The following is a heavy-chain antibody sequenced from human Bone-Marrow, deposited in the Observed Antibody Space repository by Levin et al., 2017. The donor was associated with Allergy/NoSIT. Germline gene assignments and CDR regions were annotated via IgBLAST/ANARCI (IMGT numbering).Heavy chain of an antibody. CDR3: AHRRPTGSPWDVGYFDY. Sequence: ESGPTLVKPTQTLTLTCAFSGFSLSTNGVGVGWIRQPPGKALEWVALIYWDDDKRYSPSLRSRLTITKDTSKNQVVLTMTNADPVDTATYYCAHRRPTGSPWDVGYFDYWGQGNLVTVSS. J-gene: IGHJ4*02. D-gene: IGHD1-1*01. V-gene: IGHV2-5*02. CDR1: GFSLSTNGVG. CDR2: IYWDDDK.